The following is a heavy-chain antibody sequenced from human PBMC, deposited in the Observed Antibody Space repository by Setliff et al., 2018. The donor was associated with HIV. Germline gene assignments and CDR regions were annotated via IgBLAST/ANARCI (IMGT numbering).Heavy chain of an antibody. CDR1: GGSFRTSV. V-gene: IGHV1-69*10. CDR2: ILPFLGMG. Sequence: SCPPSGGSFRTSVISWVRQAPGQGLEWVGGILPFLGMGDFAQKFQGRVTITADESTSRAYMERSSRRSDDTAIYYCGAGQHSYSYLGYYYSGVDVWGQGTTVTVSS. D-gene: IGHD3-10*01. CDR3: GAGQHSYSYLGYYYSGVDV. J-gene: IGHJ6*02.